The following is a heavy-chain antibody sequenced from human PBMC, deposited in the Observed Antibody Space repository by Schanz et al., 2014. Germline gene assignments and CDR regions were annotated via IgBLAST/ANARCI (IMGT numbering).Heavy chain of an antibody. Sequence: EVHLLESGGGLVEPGGSLRLPCATSGFSLDIFAVSWVRQAPGKGLEWVSSFNDGGVNKYYADSVKGRFTISSDNSKSTLYLQMSSLRAEDTAVYYCAKDAPYPFDLWGRGTLITVSS. J-gene: IGHJ2*01. CDR2: FNDGGVNK. V-gene: IGHV3-23*01. CDR1: GFSLDIFA. CDR3: AKDAPYPFDL.